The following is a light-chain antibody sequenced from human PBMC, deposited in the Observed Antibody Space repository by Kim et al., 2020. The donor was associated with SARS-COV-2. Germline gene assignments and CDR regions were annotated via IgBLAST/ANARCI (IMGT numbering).Light chain of an antibody. V-gene: IGKV1-39*01. Sequence: ASVGDRVTITYRASQSVSGWLNWYQQRPGKAPHLLIYRTSTLQTGVPPRFSGSASGTDFTLTINTLQPEDFATYYCQQSYNFPRTFGQGTKVDIK. J-gene: IGKJ1*01. CDR3: QQSYNFPRT. CDR2: RTS. CDR1: QSVSGW.